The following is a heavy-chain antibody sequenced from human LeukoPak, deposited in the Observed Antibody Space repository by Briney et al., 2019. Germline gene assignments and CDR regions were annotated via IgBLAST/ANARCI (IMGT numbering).Heavy chain of an antibody. CDR3: ARERSYYDSSGYYYASMDY. V-gene: IGHV1-2*02. J-gene: IGHJ4*02. Sequence: ASVKVSCKASGYTFTGDYMHWVRQAPGQGLEWMGWINPHSGDTNYAQKLQGRVTMTTDTSTSTAYMELRSLRSDDTAVYYCARERSYYDSSGYYYASMDYWGQGTLVTVSS. CDR1: GYTFTGDY. D-gene: IGHD3-22*01. CDR2: INPHSGDT.